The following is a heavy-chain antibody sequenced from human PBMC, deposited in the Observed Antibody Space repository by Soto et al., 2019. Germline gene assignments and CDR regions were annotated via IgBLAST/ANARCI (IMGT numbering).Heavy chain of an antibody. CDR3: ARGLTTVVTQRHFDY. CDR1: GGSFSGYY. V-gene: IGHV4-34*01. D-gene: IGHD4-17*01. Sequence: SETLSLTCAVYGGSFSGYYWSWIRQPPVKGLEWIGEINHSGSTNYNPSLKSRVTISVDTSKNQFSLKLSSVTAADTAVYYCARGLTTVVTQRHFDYWGQETLVTVSS. J-gene: IGHJ4*02. CDR2: INHSGST.